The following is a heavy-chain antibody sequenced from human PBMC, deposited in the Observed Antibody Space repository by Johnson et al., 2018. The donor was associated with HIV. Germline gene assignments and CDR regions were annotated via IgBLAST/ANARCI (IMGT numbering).Heavy chain of an antibody. CDR1: GFTFSSYA. D-gene: IGHD2-15*01. J-gene: IGHJ3*01. CDR2: ISYDGSDK. V-gene: IGHV3-30*04. Sequence: QVQLVESGGGVVQPGRSLRLSCAASGFTFSSYAMHWVRQAPAKGLEWVAVISYDGSDKDYADSVKGRFTISKDNSKNTLYLQMNSLRSEDTAMYYCARDDVVETEDAFDLWGQGTMVTVSS. CDR3: ARDDVVETEDAFDL.